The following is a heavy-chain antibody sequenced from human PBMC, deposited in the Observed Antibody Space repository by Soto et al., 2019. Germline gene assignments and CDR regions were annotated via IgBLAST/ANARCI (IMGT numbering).Heavy chain of an antibody. Sequence: SETLSLTCTVSGGSISSSSYYWGWIRQPPGKGLEWIGSIYYSGSTYYNPSLKSRVTISVDTSKNQFSLKLSSVTAADTAVYYCAKIGRANDYWGQGTLVTVSS. J-gene: IGHJ4*02. CDR1: GGSISSSSYY. V-gene: IGHV4-39*01. CDR3: AKIGRANDY. CDR2: IYYSGST.